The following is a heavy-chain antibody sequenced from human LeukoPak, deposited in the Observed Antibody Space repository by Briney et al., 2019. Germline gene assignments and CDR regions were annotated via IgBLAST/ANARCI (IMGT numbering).Heavy chain of an antibody. D-gene: IGHD2-15*01. CDR1: GFTFSSYA. V-gene: IGHV3-30*02. J-gene: IGHJ6*03. Sequence: GGSLRLSCAASGFTFSSYAMHWVRQAPGKGLEWVAFIRYDGSNKYYADSVKGRFTISRDNAKNSLFLQMNSLRAEDTAVYYCARVLRYCSGGNCYSGGLGYMDVWGKGTTVTISS. CDR3: ARVLRYCSGGNCYSGGLGYMDV. CDR2: IRYDGSNK.